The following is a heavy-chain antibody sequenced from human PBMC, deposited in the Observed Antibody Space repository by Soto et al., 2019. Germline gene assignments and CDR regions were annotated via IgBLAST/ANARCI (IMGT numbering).Heavy chain of an antibody. CDR2: INPNSGGT. D-gene: IGHD4-17*01. J-gene: IGHJ2*01. V-gene: IGHV1-2*02. Sequence: ASVKVSCKASGYTFSGFYMHWVRQAPGQGLEWMGWINPNSGGTKSAEKFQGRVTMTRDTSISTAYMELSRLTSDDTAVYYCATLPNVDGGVGGRYFDLWGCGTLVTVSS. CDR3: ATLPNVDGGVGGRYFDL. CDR1: GYTFSGFY.